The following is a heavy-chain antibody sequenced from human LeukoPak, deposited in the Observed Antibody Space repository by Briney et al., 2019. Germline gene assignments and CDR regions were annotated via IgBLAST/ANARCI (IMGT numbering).Heavy chain of an antibody. V-gene: IGHV3-30-3*01. D-gene: IGHD2-21*01. CDR3: ARDRSAIQSSPFDY. CDR1: GFTFSSYA. J-gene: IGHJ4*02. Sequence: PGRSLRLSCAASGFTFSSYAMHWVRQAPGKGLEWVAVISYDGSNKYYADSVKGRFTISRDNSKNTLYLQMNSLRAEDTAVYYCARDRSAIQSSPFDYWGQGTLVTVSS. CDR2: ISYDGSNK.